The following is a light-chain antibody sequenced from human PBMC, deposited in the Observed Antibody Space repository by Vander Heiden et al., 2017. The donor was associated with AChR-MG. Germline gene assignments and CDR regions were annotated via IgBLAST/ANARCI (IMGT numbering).Light chain of an antibody. J-gene: IGKJ1*01. CDR2: AAS. V-gene: IGKV1-39*01. CDR3: QQRDSTPLA. CDR1: QSISSY. Sequence: DIQMTQSPSSLSASVGDRVTITCRASQSISSYLNWYQQKPGKAPKLLIYAASSLQSGVPSRFSGSGSGTDFTLTISRLQPEDFATYYCQQRDSTPLAFGQWTKVEIK.